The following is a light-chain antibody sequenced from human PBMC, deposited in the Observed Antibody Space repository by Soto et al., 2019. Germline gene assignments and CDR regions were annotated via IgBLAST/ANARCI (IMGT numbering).Light chain of an antibody. Sequence: EIVMTQSPATLSVSPGERATLSCRASQSVSYNLAWYQQKPGQGPRLLIYGAFTRATGIPARFSGSGSGTECTLTISSLQYEDFAVYYCQQYKKWPPLTFGGGTKVEIK. CDR3: QQYKKWPPLT. CDR2: GAF. CDR1: QSVSYN. J-gene: IGKJ4*01. V-gene: IGKV3-15*01.